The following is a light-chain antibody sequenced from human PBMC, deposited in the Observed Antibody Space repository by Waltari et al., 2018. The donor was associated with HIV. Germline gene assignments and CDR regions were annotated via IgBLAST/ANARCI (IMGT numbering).Light chain of an antibody. V-gene: IGKV3-20*01. CDR2: GAS. CDR3: QQYGNSLVT. CDR1: QSVTSNY. J-gene: IGKJ4*01. Sequence: EVVLSQSPGTLSLSPGERATLSCRASQSVTSNYLAWYQHKPGQAPRLLIYGASTRATGIPDRFSGSGSGTDFTLTITRLQPEDFAVYYCQQYGNSLVTFGGGTKVEIK.